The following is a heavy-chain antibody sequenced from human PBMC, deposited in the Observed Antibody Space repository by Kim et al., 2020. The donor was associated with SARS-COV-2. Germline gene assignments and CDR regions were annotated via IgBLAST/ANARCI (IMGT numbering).Heavy chain of an antibody. Sequence: ASVKVSCKASGYTFTGYYMHWVRQAPGQGLEWMGWINPNSGGTNYAQKFQGWVTMTRDTSISTAYMELSRLRSDDTAVYYCARDNPLSYYYDSSGYSSNWFDPWGQGTLVTVSS. CDR1: GYTFTGYY. V-gene: IGHV1-2*04. D-gene: IGHD3-22*01. CDR3: ARDNPLSYYYDSSGYSSNWFDP. J-gene: IGHJ5*02. CDR2: INPNSGGT.